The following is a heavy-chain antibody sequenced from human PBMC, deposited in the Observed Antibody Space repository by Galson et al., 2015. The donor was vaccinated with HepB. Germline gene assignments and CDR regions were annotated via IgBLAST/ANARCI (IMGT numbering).Heavy chain of an antibody. Sequence: SVKVSCKASGYTFTSYDINWVRQATGQGLEWMGWMNPNSGNTGYAQKFQGRVTMTRNTSISTAYMELSSLRSEDTAVYYCARRTNKGYYYYYYYMDVWGKGTTVTVSS. CDR1: GYTFTSYD. J-gene: IGHJ6*03. CDR3: ARRTNKGYYYYYYYMDV. V-gene: IGHV1-8*01. D-gene: IGHD1-7*01. CDR2: MNPNSGNT.